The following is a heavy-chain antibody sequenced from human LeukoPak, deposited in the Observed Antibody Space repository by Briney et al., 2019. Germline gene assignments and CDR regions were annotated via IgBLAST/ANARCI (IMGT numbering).Heavy chain of an antibody. CDR2: ISSGSTYI. J-gene: IGHJ6*04. D-gene: IGHD3-10*02. Sequence: GGSLRLSCAASGFTFSTYSMNWVRQAPGKGLEWVSSISSGSTYIYYADSVKGRFTISRDNAKNSLYLQMNSLRAEDTAVYYCAELGITMIGGVWGKGTTVIISS. V-gene: IGHV3-21*01. CDR1: GFTFSTYS. CDR3: AELGITMIGGV.